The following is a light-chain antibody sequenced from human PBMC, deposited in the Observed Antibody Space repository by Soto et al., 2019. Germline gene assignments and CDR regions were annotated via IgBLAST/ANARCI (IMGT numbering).Light chain of an antibody. J-gene: IGKJ1*01. CDR3: HQYGSSPRT. Sequence: VATESPGSLSSSYVERATLSCSSSQSVSSGYLACYQHKTGQALRLLIYGASSRATGIPDRFSGSGSGTDFTLTISRLEPEDFAVYYCHQYGSSPRTFGQGTKVDIK. CDR1: QSVSSGY. CDR2: GAS. V-gene: IGKV3-20*01.